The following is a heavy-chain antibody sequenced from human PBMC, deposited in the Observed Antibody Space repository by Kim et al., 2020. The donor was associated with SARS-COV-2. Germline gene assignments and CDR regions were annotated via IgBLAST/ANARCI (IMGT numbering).Heavy chain of an antibody. CDR3: ARDRNYYGSGSIDARYYYYYYGMDV. D-gene: IGHD3-10*01. J-gene: IGHJ6*02. V-gene: IGHV3-33*05. Sequence: GGSLRLSCAASGFTFSSYGMHWVRQAPGKGLEWVAVISYDGSNKYYADSVKGRFTISRDNSKNTLYLQMNSLRAEDTAVYYCARDRNYYGSGSIDARYYYYYYGMDVWGQGTTVTVSS. CDR1: GFTFSSYG. CDR2: ISYDGSNK.